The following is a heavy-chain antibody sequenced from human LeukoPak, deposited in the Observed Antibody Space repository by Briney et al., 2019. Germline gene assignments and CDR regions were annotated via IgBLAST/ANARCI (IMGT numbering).Heavy chain of an antibody. Sequence: SETLSLTCTVSGDSISNWYWSWIRQPPGKGLQWIGDIFYSGTTNHNPSLKSRVTISMDTSKNQFSLRLTSVTAADTAVYYCARLDVVAATPTVFDYWGPGTLVTVSS. V-gene: IGHV4-59*01. D-gene: IGHD2-15*01. CDR2: IFYSGTT. CDR1: GDSISNWY. J-gene: IGHJ4*02. CDR3: ARLDVVAATPTVFDY.